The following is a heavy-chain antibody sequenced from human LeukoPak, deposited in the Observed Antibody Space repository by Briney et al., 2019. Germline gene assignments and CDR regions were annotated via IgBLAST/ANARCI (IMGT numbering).Heavy chain of an antibody. Sequence: ASVKVSCKASGYSFSIYAMYWVRQAPGQGLEYMGWVNTNTGDPTFAQDFTGQYVFSIDTSVRTAYLQISGLKTEDTATYYCARRSGNGFDIWGQGTMVTVSS. CDR2: VNTNTGDP. D-gene: IGHD2-8*01. CDR1: GYSFSIYA. V-gene: IGHV7-4-1*02. CDR3: ARRSGNGFDI. J-gene: IGHJ3*02.